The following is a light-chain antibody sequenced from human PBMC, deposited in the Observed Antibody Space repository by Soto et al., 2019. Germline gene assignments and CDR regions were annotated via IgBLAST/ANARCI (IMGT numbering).Light chain of an antibody. CDR2: VAS. V-gene: IGKV3-20*01. Sequence: EIVLTQSPGTLSLFPGERATLSCRASQSISSSYLAWYQQKPGQAPRLLIYVASSRATGLPDRFSGAGSATDFTLTISSLEPAEVAVYYCHQYGSAPAWTFGQGTKVEIK. CDR1: QSISSSY. J-gene: IGKJ1*01. CDR3: HQYGSAPAWT.